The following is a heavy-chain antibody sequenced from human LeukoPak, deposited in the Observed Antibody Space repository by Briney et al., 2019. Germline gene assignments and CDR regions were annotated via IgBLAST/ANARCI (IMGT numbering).Heavy chain of an antibody. CDR2: ISSSGSST. CDR3: AKHAGTTRLTTDY. D-gene: IGHD1-7*01. J-gene: IGHJ4*02. V-gene: IGHV3-23*01. CDR1: GITFSTYA. Sequence: GGSLRLSCVASGITFSTYAMSWVRQAPGKGLEWVSVISSSGSSTYYADSVKGRFTISRDNLKNTLYLQMNSLRAEDTAVYYCAKHAGTTRLTTDYWGQGTLVTVSS.